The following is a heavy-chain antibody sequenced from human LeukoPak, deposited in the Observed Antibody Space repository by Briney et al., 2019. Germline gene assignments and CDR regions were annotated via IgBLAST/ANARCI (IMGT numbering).Heavy chain of an antibody. D-gene: IGHD1-26*01. J-gene: IGHJ4*02. CDR1: GFTFSGYW. CDR3: ARGPTPGDFDF. V-gene: IGHV3-74*01. CDR2: INSDGSNT. Sequence: PGGSLRLSCGASGFTFSGYWMHWVRQAPGKGLVWVSRINSDGSNTIYADSVKGRFTISRDNSKNTLSLQMNSLRGEDTAVYYCARGPTPGDFDFWGQGTLVTVSS.